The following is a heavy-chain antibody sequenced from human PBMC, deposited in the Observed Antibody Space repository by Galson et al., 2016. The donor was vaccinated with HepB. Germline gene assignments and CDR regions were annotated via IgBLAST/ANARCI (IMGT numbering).Heavy chain of an antibody. D-gene: IGHD6-6*01. J-gene: IGHJ2*01. CDR1: EYTLTELS. CDR3: TLLPPSLSGWYFDL. Sequence: SVKVSCKVSEYTLTELSMHWVRQAPGKGLEWMGGFDPEDGETIYAQKFQGRVTMTEDTSTDTIYMDMTSLRSEDKAVYYCTLLPPSLSGWYFDLWGRGTLVTVSS. CDR2: FDPEDGET. V-gene: IGHV1-24*01.